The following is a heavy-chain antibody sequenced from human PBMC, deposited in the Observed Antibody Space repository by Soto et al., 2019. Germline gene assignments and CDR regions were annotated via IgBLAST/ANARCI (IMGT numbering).Heavy chain of an antibody. V-gene: IGHV4-31*03. Sequence: QVQLQESGPGLVKPSQTLSLTCTVSGGSISSGGYYWSWIRQHPGKGREWIGYIYYSGSTYYNPSLKSRVTISVDTSKNQFSLKLSSVTAADTAVYYCARVPYDFWSGAHEYYFDYWGQGTLVTVSS. J-gene: IGHJ4*02. CDR1: GGSISSGGYY. D-gene: IGHD3-3*01. CDR2: IYYSGST. CDR3: ARVPYDFWSGAHEYYFDY.